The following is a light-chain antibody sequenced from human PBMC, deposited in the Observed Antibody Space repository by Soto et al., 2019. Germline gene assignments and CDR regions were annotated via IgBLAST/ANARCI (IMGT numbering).Light chain of an antibody. CDR1: QSVSSSY. J-gene: IGKJ1*01. V-gene: IGKV3-20*01. Sequence: EIVLTQSPGTLSLSPGERATLSCRASQSVSSSYLAWYQQKPGQAPRLLIYGASSRATGIPDRFSXXXXXXXXXXTISRLEPEDFAVYYCQQYGSSPPGTFGQGTKVEIK. CDR2: GAS. CDR3: QQYGSSPPGT.